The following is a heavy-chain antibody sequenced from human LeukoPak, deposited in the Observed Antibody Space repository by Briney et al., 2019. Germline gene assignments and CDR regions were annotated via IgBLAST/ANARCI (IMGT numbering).Heavy chain of an antibody. J-gene: IGHJ4*02. Sequence: GASVKVSCKASGYTFTSYDINWVRQATGQGLEWMGWMNPNSGNTGYAQKFQGRVTMTRNTSISTAYMELSSLRSEDTAVYYCAGGVSSSWEYYFDYWGQGTLVTVSS. CDR2: MNPNSGNT. CDR3: AGGVSSSWEYYFDY. D-gene: IGHD6-13*01. CDR1: GYTFTSYD. V-gene: IGHV1-8*01.